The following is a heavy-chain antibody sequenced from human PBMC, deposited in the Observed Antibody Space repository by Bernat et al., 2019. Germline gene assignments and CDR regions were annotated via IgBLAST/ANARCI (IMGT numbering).Heavy chain of an antibody. V-gene: IGHV3-30*18. CDR2: ISYDGSNK. J-gene: IGHJ4*02. Sequence: QVQLVESGGGVVQPGRSLRLSCAASGFTFSSYGMHWVRQAPGKGLEWVAVISYDGSNKYYADSVKGRFTISRDNSKNTLYLQMNSLRAEDTAVYYCAKDLGDYDFWSGYYTGRYWGQGTLVTVSS. D-gene: IGHD3-3*01. CDR1: GFTFSSYG. CDR3: AKDLGDYDFWSGYYTGRY.